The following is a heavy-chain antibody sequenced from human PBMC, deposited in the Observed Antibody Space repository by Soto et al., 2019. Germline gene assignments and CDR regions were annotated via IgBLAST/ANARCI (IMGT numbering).Heavy chain of an antibody. V-gene: IGHV3-30-3*01. CDR1: GFTFSSYA. D-gene: IGHD3-3*01. J-gene: IGHJ4*02. Sequence: GSLRLSCAASGFTFSSYAMHWVRQAPGKGLEWVAVISYDGSNKYYADSVKGRFTISRDNSKNTLYLQMNSLRAEDTAVYYCARDEETPEEWLSISYFDYWGQGTLVTVSS. CDR3: ARDEETPEEWLSISYFDY. CDR2: ISYDGSNK.